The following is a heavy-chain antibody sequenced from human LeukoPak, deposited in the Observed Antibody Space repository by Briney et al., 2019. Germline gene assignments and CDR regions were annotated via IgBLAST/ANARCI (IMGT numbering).Heavy chain of an antibody. V-gene: IGHV3-23*01. CDR1: GFTFSTHA. CDR2: ISGPGGTT. CDR3: AKSHLQIAAANFDY. Sequence: GGSLRLSCVVSGFTFSTHAMTWVRRAPGKGLERVSDISGPGGTTYYAASVKGRFTISRDNSKNTLYLQMNSLKAEDTAVYYCAKSHLQIAAANFDYWGQGTLVTVSS. J-gene: IGHJ4*02. D-gene: IGHD6-13*01.